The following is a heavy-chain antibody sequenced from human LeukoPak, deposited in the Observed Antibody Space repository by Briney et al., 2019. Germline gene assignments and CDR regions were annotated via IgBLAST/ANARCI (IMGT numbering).Heavy chain of an antibody. D-gene: IGHD3-22*01. Sequence: GGSLRLSCAASGFTFSDYYVSWIRQAPGKGLEWVSYISSSGNAIYYADSVKGRFTISRDNTKNSLYLQMNSLRAEDTAVYYCASGLYDSNAFDIWGQGTMVTVSS. V-gene: IGHV3-11*04. CDR1: GFTFSDYY. CDR2: ISSSGNAI. CDR3: ASGLYDSNAFDI. J-gene: IGHJ3*02.